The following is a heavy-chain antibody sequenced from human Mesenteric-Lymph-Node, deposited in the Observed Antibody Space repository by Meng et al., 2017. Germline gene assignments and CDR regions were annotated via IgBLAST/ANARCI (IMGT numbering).Heavy chain of an antibody. Sequence: EVQRVWLGGGLTKPGGSLRLSCAASGLTFTNYHMFWVRQAPGKGLEWVSSLSGSDGATYYADSVGGRFTISRDNSKNTLYLQMNRLRAEDTAIYYCAAGGVMTVAPPDWGQGTLVTVSS. CDR1: GLTFTNYH. V-gene: IGHV3-23*04. CDR3: AAGGVMTVAPPD. J-gene: IGHJ4*02. CDR2: LSGSDGAT. D-gene: IGHD3-3*01.